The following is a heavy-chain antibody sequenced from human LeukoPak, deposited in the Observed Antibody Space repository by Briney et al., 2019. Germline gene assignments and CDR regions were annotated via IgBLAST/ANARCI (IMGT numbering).Heavy chain of an antibody. Sequence: SETLSLTCTVSGGSISRSSYYWGWIRQSPGKGLEWIGTVYYGRTTYYNPSLDGRVTISLDTSANHFSLQLNSVTAADTAVYYCVRHDGRGGATMGAFDSWGQGSLVTVSS. D-gene: IGHD5-12*01. V-gene: IGHV4-39*01. CDR2: VYYGRTT. J-gene: IGHJ5*01. CDR1: GGSISRSSYY. CDR3: VRHDGRGGATMGAFDS.